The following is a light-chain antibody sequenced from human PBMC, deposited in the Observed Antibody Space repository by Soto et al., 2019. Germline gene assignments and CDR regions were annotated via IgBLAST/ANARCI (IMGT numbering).Light chain of an antibody. CDR2: EVS. CDR3: SSSEGSNNFVV. V-gene: IGLV2-8*01. J-gene: IGLJ2*01. Sequence: QSALTQPPSASGSPGQSVTISCTGTSSDVGDYNYVSWYQHHPGKAPKLMIYEVSKRPSGVPDRFSGSKSGNTASLTVSGLQDDDEAAYYCSSSEGSNNFVVFGGGTKLTVL. CDR1: SSDVGDYNY.